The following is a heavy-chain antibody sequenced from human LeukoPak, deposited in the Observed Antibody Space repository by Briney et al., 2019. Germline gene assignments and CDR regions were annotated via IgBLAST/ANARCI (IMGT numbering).Heavy chain of an antibody. CDR1: GFTLITYW. Sequence: GGSLRLSCAASGFTLITYWMSWVRQAPGKGLEWVASIKQDGSDKYSVDSVKGRFTISRDNAKNSLYLQMNSLRAEDTAVYYCARGRSGYDNWGQGTLVTVSS. CDR3: ARGRSGYDN. CDR2: IKQDGSDK. D-gene: IGHD5-12*01. J-gene: IGHJ4*02. V-gene: IGHV3-7*01.